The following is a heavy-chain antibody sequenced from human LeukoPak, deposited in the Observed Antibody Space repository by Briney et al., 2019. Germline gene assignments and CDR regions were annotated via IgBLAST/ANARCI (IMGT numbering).Heavy chain of an antibody. CDR1: GGSISSSSYY. V-gene: IGHV4-39*01. Sequence: SETLTLTCTVSGGSISSSSYYWGWIRQPPGKGLEWIGSIYYSGSTYYNPSLKSRVTISVDTSKSQFSLKLSSVTAADTAVYYCARQYGDPSYFDYWGQGTLVTVSS. CDR3: ARQYGDPSYFDY. CDR2: IYYSGST. D-gene: IGHD4-17*01. J-gene: IGHJ4*02.